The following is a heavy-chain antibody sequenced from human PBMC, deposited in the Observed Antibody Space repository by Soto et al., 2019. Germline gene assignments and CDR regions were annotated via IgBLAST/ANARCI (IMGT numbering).Heavy chain of an antibody. Sequence: SETLSLTCAVYGGSFSGYYWSWIRQPPGKGLEWIGEINHSGSTNYNPSLKSRVTISVDTSKNQFSLKLSSVTAADTAVYYCARVSTVTIRLDYWGQGTLVTVS. CDR3: ARVSTVTIRLDY. CDR1: GGSFSGYY. D-gene: IGHD4-17*01. V-gene: IGHV4-34*01. J-gene: IGHJ4*02. CDR2: INHSGST.